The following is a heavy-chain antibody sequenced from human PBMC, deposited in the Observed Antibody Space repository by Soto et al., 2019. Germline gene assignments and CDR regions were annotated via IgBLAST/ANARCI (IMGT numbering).Heavy chain of an antibody. Sequence: ASVKVSCKASGYTFTSYGISWVRQAPGQGLEWMGWISAYNGNTNYAQKLQGRVTMTTDTSTSTAYMELRSLRSDDTAVYYCARSPSDILTGYLDYWGQGTLVTVSS. CDR3: ARSPSDILTGYLDY. CDR2: ISAYNGNT. D-gene: IGHD3-9*01. V-gene: IGHV1-18*01. CDR1: GYTFTSYG. J-gene: IGHJ4*02.